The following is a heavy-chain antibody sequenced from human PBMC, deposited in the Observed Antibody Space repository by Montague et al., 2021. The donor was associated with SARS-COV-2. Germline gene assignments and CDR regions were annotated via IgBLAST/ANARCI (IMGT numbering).Heavy chain of an antibody. Sequence: SLRLSCAASGFTSGDYQMTWVRQAPGKGLQWVANINQDETAKTYVDSVKGRFTISRDNAKNSLILQMNSLKDEDTAVYYWARSPRGSGTGWIDYWGQGTLVTVSS. CDR3: ARSPRGSGTGWIDY. CDR1: GFTSGDYQ. D-gene: IGHD3/OR15-3a*01. V-gene: IGHV3-7*01. J-gene: IGHJ4*02. CDR2: INQDETAK.